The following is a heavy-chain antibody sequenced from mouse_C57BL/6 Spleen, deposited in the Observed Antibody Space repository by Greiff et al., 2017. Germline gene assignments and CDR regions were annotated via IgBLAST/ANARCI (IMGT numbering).Heavy chain of an antibody. Sequence: EVQLQESGPGLVKPSQSLSLTCSVTGYSITSGYYWNWIRQFPGNKLEWMGYISYDGSNNYNPSLKNRIPITRDTSKNQFFLKLNSVTTEDTATYYCAREDSNPSMDYWGQGTSVTVSS. CDR1: GYSITSGYY. CDR2: ISYDGSN. D-gene: IGHD2-5*01. CDR3: AREDSNPSMDY. V-gene: IGHV3-6*01. J-gene: IGHJ4*01.